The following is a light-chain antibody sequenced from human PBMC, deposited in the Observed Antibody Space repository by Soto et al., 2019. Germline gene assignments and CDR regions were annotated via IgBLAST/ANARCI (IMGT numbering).Light chain of an antibody. CDR3: QQRSSWPPT. CDR1: QSVSSN. V-gene: IGKV3-11*01. CDR2: GAS. J-gene: IGKJ5*01. Sequence: EIGLSQSPATLSVSLGEGATLSCRASQSVSSNLAWYQLKPGQAPRLLIYGASTRATGIPARFSGSGSGTDFTLTISSLEPEDFAVYYCQQRSSWPPTFGQGTRLEIK.